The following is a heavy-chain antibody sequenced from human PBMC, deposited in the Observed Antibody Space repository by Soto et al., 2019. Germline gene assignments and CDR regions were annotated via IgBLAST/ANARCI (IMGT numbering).Heavy chain of an antibody. D-gene: IGHD3-16*01. V-gene: IGHV4-39*01. CDR1: GGSISSSSYY. J-gene: IGHJ3*02. CDR2: IYYSGST. CDR3: ARPSAGGAFDI. Sequence: QLQLQESGPGLVKPSATLSLTCTVSGGSISSSSYYWGWIRQPPGKGLEWIGSIYYSGSTYYNPTLKSRVTISVDTSKNQFSLKLSSVTAADTAVYYCARPSAGGAFDIWGQGTMVTVAS.